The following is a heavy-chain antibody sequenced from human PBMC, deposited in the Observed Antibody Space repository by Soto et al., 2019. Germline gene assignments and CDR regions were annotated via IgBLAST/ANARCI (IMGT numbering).Heavy chain of an antibody. Sequence: QVQLQESGPGLVQPSQTLSLTCTVSGGSISSGGYYWSWIRQHPGTGLEWIGHISSSGSTYYNTSLKRRVTISVDTSRNQSSLRVNSVTDANTAVYYCARGVLHWGKGTLVTVSS. V-gene: IGHV4-31*03. CDR2: ISSSGST. CDR1: GGSISSGGYY. J-gene: IGHJ4*01. CDR3: ARGVLH.